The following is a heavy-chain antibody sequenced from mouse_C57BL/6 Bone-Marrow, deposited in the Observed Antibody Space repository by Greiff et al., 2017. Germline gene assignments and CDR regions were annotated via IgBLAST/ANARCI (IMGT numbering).Heavy chain of an antibody. CDR1: GYTFTSYW. V-gene: IGHV1-55*01. CDR3: ARWLSEGYYAMDY. Sequence: QVQLQQSGAELVKPGASVKMSCKASGYTFTSYWITWVKQRPGQGLEWIGDIYPGSGSTNYNEKFKSKATLTVDTSSSTAYMQLSSLTSEDSAVYDCARWLSEGYYAMDYWGQGTSVTVSS. CDR2: IYPGSGST. J-gene: IGHJ4*01. D-gene: IGHD1-2*01.